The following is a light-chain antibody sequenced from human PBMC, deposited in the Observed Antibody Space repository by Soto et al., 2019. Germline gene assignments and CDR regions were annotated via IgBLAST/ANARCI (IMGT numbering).Light chain of an antibody. CDR3: QHYGSSWT. V-gene: IGKV3-20*01. CDR1: QSVSSY. J-gene: IGKJ1*01. Sequence: TQSPATLSVSPGDRATLSYRASQSVSSYLAWYQQKPGQAPRILIYGASSRATGIPDRFSGSGSGTDFTLTISRLDPEYFAVYYCQHYGSSWTLGQGTKVDIK. CDR2: GAS.